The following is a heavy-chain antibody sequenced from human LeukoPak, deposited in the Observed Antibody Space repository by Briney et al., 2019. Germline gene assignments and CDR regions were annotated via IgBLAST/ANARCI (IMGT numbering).Heavy chain of an antibody. V-gene: IGHV3-66*02. CDR2: IYSDGTT. CDR1: GFTVSTNY. D-gene: IGHD3-16*01. J-gene: IGHJ4*02. CDR3: AGGPWSSYAYYLYLDY. Sequence: GGSLRLSCAASGFTVSTNYMSWVRQAPGKGLEWVSVIYSDGTTYYADSVKGRFTISRDNSKNTLNLQMNSLRAEDTAVYYCAGGPWSSYAYYLYLDYWGQGTLVTVSA.